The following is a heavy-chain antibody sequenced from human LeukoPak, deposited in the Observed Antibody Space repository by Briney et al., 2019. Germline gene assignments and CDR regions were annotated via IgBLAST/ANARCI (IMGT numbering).Heavy chain of an antibody. D-gene: IGHD6-13*01. Sequence: GASVKVSCKASGYTFTSYGISWVRQAPGQGLEWMGWISAYNGNTNYAQKLQGRVTMTTDTSTSTAYMELRSLRSDDTAVYYCARVHSSSWYRPISGAFDIWGQGTMVTVSS. CDR1: GYTFTSYG. CDR2: ISAYNGNT. V-gene: IGHV1-18*01. J-gene: IGHJ3*02. CDR3: ARVHSSSWYRPISGAFDI.